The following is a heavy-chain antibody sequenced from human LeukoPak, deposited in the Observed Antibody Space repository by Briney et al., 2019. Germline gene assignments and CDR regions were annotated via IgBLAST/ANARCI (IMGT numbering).Heavy chain of an antibody. D-gene: IGHD3-22*01. CDR3: ARRAYYDSSGYHPTAGYFHL. Sequence: SETLSLTCTVSGGSLFIYYWNWIRQSPGKGLEWIGFIYPNGITSYNPSLMSRGSISIATSRNQFSLRLTSVTAADTAMYYCARRAYYDSSGYHPTAGYFHLWGRGTLVTVSS. V-gene: IGHV4-4*08. CDR1: GGSLFIYY. CDR2: IYPNGIT. J-gene: IGHJ2*01.